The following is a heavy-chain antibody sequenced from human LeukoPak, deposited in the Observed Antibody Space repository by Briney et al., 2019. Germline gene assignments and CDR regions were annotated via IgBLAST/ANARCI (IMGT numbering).Heavy chain of an antibody. CDR1: GYTFTSYY. Sequence: ASVTVSCKASGYTFTSYYMHWVRQAPGQGLEWMGIINPSGGSTSYAQKFQGRVTMTRDTSISTAYMELSRLRSDDTAVYYCARDRVVVVPAAIGLYYYYGMDVWGQGTTVTVSS. CDR3: ARDRVVVVPAAIGLYYYYGMDV. D-gene: IGHD2-2*01. J-gene: IGHJ6*02. V-gene: IGHV1-46*01. CDR2: INPSGGST.